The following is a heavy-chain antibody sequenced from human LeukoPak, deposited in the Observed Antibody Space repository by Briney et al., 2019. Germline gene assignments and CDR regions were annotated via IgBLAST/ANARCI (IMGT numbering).Heavy chain of an antibody. CDR2: IKQDGSEK. CDR3: ARGSAGYRSGWYGGAFDI. D-gene: IGHD6-19*01. J-gene: IGHJ3*02. V-gene: IGHV3-7*01. Sequence: GGSLRLSCAASGFTFSSYWMSWVLQAPGKGLEWVANIKQDGSEKYYVDSVKGRFTISRDNAKNSLYLQMNSLRAEDTAVYYCARGSAGYRSGWYGGAFDILGQGTMVTVSS. CDR1: GFTFSSYW.